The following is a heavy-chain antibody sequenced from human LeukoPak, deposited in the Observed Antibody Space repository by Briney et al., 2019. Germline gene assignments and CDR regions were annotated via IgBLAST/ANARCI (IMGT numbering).Heavy chain of an antibody. CDR1: EFTFSSYS. D-gene: IGHD2-21*01. V-gene: IGHV3-7*01. CDR2: MHEYGSQI. Sequence: GGSLRLSCAASEFTFSSYSMNWVRQAPGKGLEWVAIMHEYGSQIFYVDSVKGRFIISRDNARNSLYLQMNNLRAEDTAVYYCARPRGCGSARCNNFDYWGQGTLVTVSS. J-gene: IGHJ4*02. CDR3: ARPRGCGSARCNNFDY.